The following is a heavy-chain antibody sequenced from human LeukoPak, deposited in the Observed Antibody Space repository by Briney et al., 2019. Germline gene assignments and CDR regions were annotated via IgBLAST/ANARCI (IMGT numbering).Heavy chain of an antibody. CDR1: GYTFTGYY. V-gene: IGHV1-2*04. J-gene: IGHJ6*04. CDR3: ARDGSAEGIVGAEGVSGMDV. Sequence: GASVKVSCKASGYTFTGYYMHWVRQAPGQGLEWMGWINPNSGGTNYAQKFQGWVTMTRDTSISTAYMELSRLRSDDTAVYYCARDGSAEGIVGAEGVSGMDVWGKGTTVTVSS. CDR2: INPNSGGT. D-gene: IGHD1-26*01.